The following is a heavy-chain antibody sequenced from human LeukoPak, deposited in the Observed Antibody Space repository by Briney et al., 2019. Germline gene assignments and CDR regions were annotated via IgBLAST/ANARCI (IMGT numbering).Heavy chain of an antibody. D-gene: IGHD3-22*01. CDR2: ISSSSSYI. CDR1: GFTFSSYS. J-gene: IGHJ4*02. CDR3: ARGPNYYDSSGPGLTFDY. Sequence: PGGSLRLSCAASGFTFSSYSMNWVRQAPGKGLEWVSSISSSSSYIYYADSVKGRFTISRDNAKNSLYLQMTSLRAEDTAVYYCARGPNYYDSSGPGLTFDYWGQGTLVTVSS. V-gene: IGHV3-21*01.